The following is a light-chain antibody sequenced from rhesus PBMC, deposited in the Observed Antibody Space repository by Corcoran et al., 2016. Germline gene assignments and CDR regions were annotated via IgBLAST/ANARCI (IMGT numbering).Light chain of an antibody. CDR1: QGISSY. Sequence: DIQLTQSPSSLSASVGDRVTITCRASQGISSYLAWYQQKSGKAPKLLIYDGFNLQSGVPSRFSGSGSGTDFTLTISSLQPEDFATYYCQQRKSYPPTFGQGTKLEIK. J-gene: IGKJ1*01. V-gene: IGKV1-38*01. CDR3: QQRKSYPPT. CDR2: DGF.